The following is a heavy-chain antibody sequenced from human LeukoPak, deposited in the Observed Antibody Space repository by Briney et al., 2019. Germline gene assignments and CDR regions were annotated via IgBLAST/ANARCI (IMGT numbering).Heavy chain of an antibody. CDR3: ARDFGIGSGPAGFDY. V-gene: IGHV1-18*01. J-gene: IGHJ4*02. Sequence: ASVKVSCKASGYTFTSYGISWVRQAPGQGLEWMGWISAYNGNTNYAQKLQGRVTMTTDTSTSTAYMELRSLRSDDTAVYYCARDFGIGSGPAGFDYLGQGTLVTVSS. CDR1: GYTFTSYG. D-gene: IGHD2-15*01. CDR2: ISAYNGNT.